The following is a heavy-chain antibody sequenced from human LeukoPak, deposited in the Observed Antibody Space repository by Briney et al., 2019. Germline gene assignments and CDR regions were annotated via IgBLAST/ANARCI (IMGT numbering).Heavy chain of an antibody. V-gene: IGHV4-4*09. CDR2: IYTSGST. D-gene: IGHD6-13*01. Sequence: SETLSLTCTVSGGSISSYYWSWIRQPPGKGLEWIGYIYTSGSTNYTPSLKSRVTISVDTSKNKFSLKLSSVTAADTAVYYCARRGVGAARDWFDPWGQGTLVTVSS. CDR1: GGSISSYY. J-gene: IGHJ5*02. CDR3: ARRGVGAARDWFDP.